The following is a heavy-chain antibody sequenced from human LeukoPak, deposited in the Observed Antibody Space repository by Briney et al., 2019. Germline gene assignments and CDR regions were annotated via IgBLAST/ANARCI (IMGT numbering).Heavy chain of an antibody. CDR2: IYYSGRT. J-gene: IGHJ1*01. V-gene: IGHV4-39*01. CDR3: ARRRYYDGSGYLE. Sequence: PSETLSLTCSVSGDSVSRSDSYWDWVRQSPGTGLEWIGTIYYSGRTYYSPSLKSRVTMSVDPSNNQFSLNLRSVTAADTAVYYCARRRYYDGSGYLEWGQGTLLSVSS. CDR1: GDSVSRSDSY. D-gene: IGHD3-22*01.